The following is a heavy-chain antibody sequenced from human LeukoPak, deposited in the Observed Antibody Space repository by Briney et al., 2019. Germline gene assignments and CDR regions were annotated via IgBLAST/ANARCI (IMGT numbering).Heavy chain of an antibody. Sequence: GESLKISCKGSGYIFPNYWIAWVRQMPGKGLEWMGIIYPGDSDTRYSPSFQGQVTISADKSISTAYLQWSSLKASDTAMYYCARQSSLDVWGQGTTVTVSS. CDR3: ARQSSLDV. V-gene: IGHV5-51*01. CDR2: IYPGDSDT. J-gene: IGHJ6*02. D-gene: IGHD6-6*01. CDR1: GYIFPNYW.